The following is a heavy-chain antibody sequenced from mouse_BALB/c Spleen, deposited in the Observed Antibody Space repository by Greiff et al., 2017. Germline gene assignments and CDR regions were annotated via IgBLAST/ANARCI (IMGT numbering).Heavy chain of an antibody. D-gene: IGHD2-4*01. CDR2: IDPANGNT. V-gene: IGHV14-3*02. Sequence: EVKLVESGAELVKPGASVKLSCTASGFNIKDTYMHWVKQRPEQGLEWIGRIDPANGNTKYDPKFQGKATITADTSSNTAYLQLSSLTSEDTAVYYCASITTGFAYWGQGTLVTVSA. CDR1: GFNIKDTY. CDR3: ASITTGFAY. J-gene: IGHJ3*01.